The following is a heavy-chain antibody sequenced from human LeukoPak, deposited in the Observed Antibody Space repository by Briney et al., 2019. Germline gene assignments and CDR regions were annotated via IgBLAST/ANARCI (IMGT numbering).Heavy chain of an antibody. CDR3: ARVYSSSWYTVDY. D-gene: IGHD6-13*01. CDR1: GGTFSSYA. CDR2: IIPILGIA. J-gene: IGHJ4*02. Sequence: SVKVSCKASGGTFSSYAISWVRQAPGQGLEWMGRIIPILGIANYAQKFQGRVTITEDKSTSTAYMELSSLRSEDTAVYYCARVYSSSWYTVDYWGQGTLVTVSS. V-gene: IGHV1-69*04.